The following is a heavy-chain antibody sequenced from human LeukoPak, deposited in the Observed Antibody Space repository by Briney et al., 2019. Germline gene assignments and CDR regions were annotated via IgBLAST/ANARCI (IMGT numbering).Heavy chain of an antibody. CDR1: GFTFSSYW. D-gene: IGHD3-10*01. CDR3: ARAALWFGELSIWFDP. Sequence: GSLRLSCAASGFTFSSYWMSWVRQAPGKGLEWIGEINHSGSTNYNPSLKSRVTISVDTSKNQFSLKLSSVTAADTAVYYCARAALWFGELSIWFDPWGQGTLVTVSS. CDR2: INHSGST. J-gene: IGHJ5*02. V-gene: IGHV4-34*01.